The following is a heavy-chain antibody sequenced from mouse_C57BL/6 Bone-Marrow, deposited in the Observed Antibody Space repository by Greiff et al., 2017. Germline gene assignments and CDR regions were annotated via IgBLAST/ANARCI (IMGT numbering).Heavy chain of an antibody. V-gene: IGHV14-4*01. CDR1: GFHIKADY. CDR3: TTVVHY. Sequence: EVQLQQSGAELVRPGASVKLSCTASGFHIKADYMNWVKQRPEQGLEWIGWIDPENGYTESASKFQGKATITADTSSNTAYLQLSSLTSEDTAVYYCTTVVHYWGQGTTLTVAS. CDR2: IDPENGYT. D-gene: IGHD1-1*01. J-gene: IGHJ2*01.